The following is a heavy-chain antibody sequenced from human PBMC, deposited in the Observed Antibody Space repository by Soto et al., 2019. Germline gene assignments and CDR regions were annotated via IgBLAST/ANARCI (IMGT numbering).Heavy chain of an antibody. CDR3: ARAPNGKGTVVTWYAFDI. Sequence: QVQLVQSGAEAKKPGASVKVSCKASGYAFTSYVISWVRQAPGKGLEWMEWISVYNGNTNYAQKLQGRVTMTTDTSTSPAYMELRSLRSDDTDVYYCARAPNGKGTVVTWYAFDIWGQGTMVTVSS. CDR2: ISVYNGNT. CDR1: GYAFTSYV. J-gene: IGHJ3*02. V-gene: IGHV1-18*04. D-gene: IGHD2-21*02.